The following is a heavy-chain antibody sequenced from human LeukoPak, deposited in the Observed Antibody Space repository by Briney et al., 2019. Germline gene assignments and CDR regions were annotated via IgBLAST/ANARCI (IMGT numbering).Heavy chain of an antibody. CDR1: GGSFSGYY. D-gene: IGHD3-3*01. CDR3: AKDIITIKD. V-gene: IGHV4-34*01. J-gene: IGHJ4*02. CDR2: INHSGST. Sequence: PSETLSLTCAVYGGSFSGYYWSWIRQPPGKGLEWIGEINHSGSTNYNPSLKSRVTISVDTSKNQFSLKLSSVTAADTAVYYCAKDIITIKDWGQGTLVTVSS.